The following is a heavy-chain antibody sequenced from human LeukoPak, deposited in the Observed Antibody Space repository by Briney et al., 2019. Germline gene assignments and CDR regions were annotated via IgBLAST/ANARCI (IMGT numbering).Heavy chain of an antibody. CDR3: ARLNWYSSSWDYFDY. V-gene: IGHV4-34*01. CDR2: INHSGST. Sequence: SETLSLTCAVYGGSFSGYYWSWIRQPPGKGLEWIGEINHSGSTNYNPSLKSRVTISVDTSKNQFSLKLSSVTAADTAAYYCARLNWYSSSWDYFDYWGQGTLVTVSS. CDR1: GGSFSGYY. J-gene: IGHJ4*02. D-gene: IGHD6-13*01.